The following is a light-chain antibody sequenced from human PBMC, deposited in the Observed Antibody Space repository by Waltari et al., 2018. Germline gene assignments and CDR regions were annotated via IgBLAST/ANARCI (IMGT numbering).Light chain of an antibody. CDR2: DVN. CDR3: SSYTTTSTLLVV. CDR1: RSDIGSSNY. J-gene: IGLJ2*01. V-gene: IGLV2-14*03. Sequence: QSALTQPASVSGSPGQSITMPCTRTRSDIGSSNYVSLFQHPPGKAPKLMIFDVNNRPSGVSDRFSGSKSGNTASLTISGLQAEDEADYYCSSYTTTSTLLVVFGGGTKLTVL.